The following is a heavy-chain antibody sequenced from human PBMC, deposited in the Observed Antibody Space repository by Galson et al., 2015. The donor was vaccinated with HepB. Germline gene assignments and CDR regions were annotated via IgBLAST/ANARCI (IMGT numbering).Heavy chain of an antibody. Sequence: QSGAEVKKPGESLKISCKGSGYSFTSYWIGWVRQMPGKGLEWMGIIYPGDSDTRYSPSFQGQVTISADKSISTAYLQWSSLKASDTAMYYCARRRSRGGNGLNGDRHNWFDPWGQGTLVTVSS. V-gene: IGHV5-51*03. J-gene: IGHJ5*02. D-gene: IGHD4-23*01. CDR2: IYPGDSDT. CDR1: GYSFTSYW. CDR3: ARRRSRGGNGLNGDRHNWFDP.